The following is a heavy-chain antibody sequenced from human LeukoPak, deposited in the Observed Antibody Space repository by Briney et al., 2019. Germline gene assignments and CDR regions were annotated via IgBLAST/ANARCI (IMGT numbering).Heavy chain of an antibody. CDR3: ASAGSYYYYGMDV. CDR1: GYTFTGYY. V-gene: IGHV1-46*01. J-gene: IGHJ6*02. CDR2: INPSGGST. D-gene: IGHD1-26*01. Sequence: ASVKVSCKASGYTFTGYYMHWVRQAPGQGLEWMGIINPSGGSTSYAQKFQGRVTMTRDTSTSTVYMELSSLRSEDTAVYYCASAGSYYYYGMDVWGQGTTVTVSS.